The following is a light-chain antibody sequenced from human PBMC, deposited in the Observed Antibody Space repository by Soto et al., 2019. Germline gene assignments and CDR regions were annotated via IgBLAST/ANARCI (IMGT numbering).Light chain of an antibody. CDR1: SSNIGSKY. CDR3: TAGDVSRGGPA. CDR2: RNN. V-gene: IGLV1-47*01. J-gene: IGLJ3*02. Sequence: SALPQPPSASGTPVQRVTISCSGSSSNIGSKYVYWYQQFPGTAPKLLMYRNNQRPSGVPDRFSGSKSGTSASLVISGLRSENEANYYCTAGDVSRGGPAFGGGTKFPVL.